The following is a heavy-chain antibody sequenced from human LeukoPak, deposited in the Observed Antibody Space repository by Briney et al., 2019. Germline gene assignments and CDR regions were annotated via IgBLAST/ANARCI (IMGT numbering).Heavy chain of an antibody. D-gene: IGHD3-22*01. CDR2: IYYSGST. CDR3: ARNTGGYYDSSGYYFGY. J-gene: IGHJ4*02. V-gene: IGHV4-59*01. Sequence: SETLSLTRTVSGGSISSYYWSWIRQPPGKGLEWIGYIYYSGSTNYNPSLKSRVTISVDTSKNQFSLKLSSVTAADTAVYYCARNTGGYYDSSGYYFGYWGQGTLVTVSS. CDR1: GGSISSYY.